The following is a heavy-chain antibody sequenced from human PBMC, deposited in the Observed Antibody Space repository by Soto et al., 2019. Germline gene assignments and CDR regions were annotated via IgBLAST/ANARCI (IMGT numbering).Heavy chain of an antibody. V-gene: IGHV1-46*01. Sequence: EASVKVSCKASGYTFTSYYMHWVRQAPGQGLEWMGIINPSGGSTSYAQKFQGRVTMTRDTSTSTVYMELSSLRSEDTAVYYCARDGRSSNSSGWYYFDYWGQGTLVTVSS. J-gene: IGHJ4*02. CDR3: ARDGRSSNSSGWYYFDY. CDR1: GYTFTSYY. D-gene: IGHD6-19*01. CDR2: INPSGGST.